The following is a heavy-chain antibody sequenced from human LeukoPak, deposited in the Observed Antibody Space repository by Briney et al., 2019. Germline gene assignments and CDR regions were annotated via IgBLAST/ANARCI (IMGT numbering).Heavy chain of an antibody. CDR1: GGSISSYY. Sequence: PLETLSLTCTVFGGSISSYYWSWIRQPAGKGLEWIGRIYTSGSTNYNPSLKSRVTMSVDTSKNQFSLKLNSVTAADTAVYYCARVSGYDWESFYDYWGQGTLVTVSS. J-gene: IGHJ4*02. CDR3: ARVSGYDWESFYDY. V-gene: IGHV4-4*07. D-gene: IGHD5-12*01. CDR2: IYTSGST.